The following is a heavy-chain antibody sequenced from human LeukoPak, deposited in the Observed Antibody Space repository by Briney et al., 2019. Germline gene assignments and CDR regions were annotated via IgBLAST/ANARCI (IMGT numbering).Heavy chain of an antibody. D-gene: IGHD6-13*01. V-gene: IGHV1-2*02. J-gene: IGHJ4*02. Sequence: GASVKVSCKASGYTFTGYYMHWVRQAPGQGLEWMGWINPNSGGTNYAQKFQGRVTMTRDTSISTAYMELSRLRSDDTAVYYCARVALPDPRDSGSWYNFDYWGQGTLVTVSS. CDR2: INPNSGGT. CDR3: ARVALPDPRDSGSWYNFDY. CDR1: GYTFTGYY.